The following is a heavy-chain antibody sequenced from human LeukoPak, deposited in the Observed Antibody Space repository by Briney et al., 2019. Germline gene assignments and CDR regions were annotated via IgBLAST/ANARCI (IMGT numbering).Heavy chain of an antibody. CDR2: IYTSGST. Sequence: SETLSLTCTVSGGSISSYYRSWIRQPAGKGLEWIGRIYTSGSTNYNPSLKSRVTMSVDTSKNQFSLKLSSVTAADTAAYYCATLSSGKIPYDYWGQGTLVTVSS. V-gene: IGHV4-4*07. CDR3: ATLSSGKIPYDY. CDR1: GGSISSYY. J-gene: IGHJ4*02. D-gene: IGHD3-22*01.